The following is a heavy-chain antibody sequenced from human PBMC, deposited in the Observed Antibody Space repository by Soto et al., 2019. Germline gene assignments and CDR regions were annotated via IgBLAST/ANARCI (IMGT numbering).Heavy chain of an antibody. CDR3: ARDKYEGYSSSWIYHWFDP. D-gene: IGHD6-13*01. CDR2: ISSSSSYI. Sequence: PGGSLRLSCAASGFTFSSYSMHSVRQAPGQGLEWVSSISSSSSYIYYADSVKGRFTISRDNAKNSLYLQMNSLRAEDTAVYYCARDKYEGYSSSWIYHWFDPWGQGTLVTVSS. V-gene: IGHV3-21*01. CDR1: GFTFSSYS. J-gene: IGHJ5*02.